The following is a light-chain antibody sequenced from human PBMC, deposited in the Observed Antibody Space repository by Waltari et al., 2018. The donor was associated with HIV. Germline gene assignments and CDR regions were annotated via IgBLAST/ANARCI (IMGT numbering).Light chain of an antibody. CDR3: QTWGTGIRV. CDR2: LNSDGSH. CDR1: SGHSNYA. Sequence: QVVLTQSPSASASLGASVKLTCTLRSGHSNYAIQWHQLQPGKGPRYLMKLNSDGSHTKGDWIPDRFSGSSSGAERYLTISSLQSEDEADYYCQTWGTGIRVFGGGTKLTVL. J-gene: IGLJ3*02. V-gene: IGLV4-69*01.